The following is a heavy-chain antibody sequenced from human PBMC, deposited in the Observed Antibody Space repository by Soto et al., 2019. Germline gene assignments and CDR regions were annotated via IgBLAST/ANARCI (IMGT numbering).Heavy chain of an antibody. Sequence: EVQLLESGGDLVQPGGSLRLSCAASGFSFRSYAMGWVRQAPGKGLNWVSSISAGGDGTYYADSVKGRFTISRDNSKNTLYLQMNSLRAEDTAVYHCAFGNLSYYFDFWGQGTPVTVSS. CDR2: ISAGGDGT. CDR1: GFSFRSYA. J-gene: IGHJ4*02. V-gene: IGHV3-23*01. D-gene: IGHD3-16*01. CDR3: AFGNLSYYFDF.